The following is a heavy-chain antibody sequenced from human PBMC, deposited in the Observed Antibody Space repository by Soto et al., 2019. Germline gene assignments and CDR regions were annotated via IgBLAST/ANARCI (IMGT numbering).Heavy chain of an antibody. CDR1: GFTVSSNY. V-gene: IGHV3-20*04. Sequence: PGGSLRLSCAASGFTVSSNYRSWVCQAPGKGLEWVSGINWNGGSTGYADSVKGRFTISRDNAKNSLYLQMNSLRAEDTALYYCASLYCSGGSCLRWGQGTLVTVSS. CDR2: INWNGGST. D-gene: IGHD2-15*01. J-gene: IGHJ4*02. CDR3: ASLYCSGGSCLR.